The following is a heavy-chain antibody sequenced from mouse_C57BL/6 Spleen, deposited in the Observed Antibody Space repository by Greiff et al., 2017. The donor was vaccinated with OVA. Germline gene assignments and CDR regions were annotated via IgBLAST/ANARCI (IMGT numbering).Heavy chain of an antibody. D-gene: IGHD1-1*01. CDR1: GYTFTSYW. V-gene: IGHV1-53*01. CDR2: INPRNGGT. CDR3: ERGAHSTTVVASGY. Sequence: QVQLQQSGPELVKPGASVKLSCKASGYTFTSYWMHWVKQRPGQGLEWIGNINPRNGGTNYNEKFKSKATLTVDKYSSPAYMQLSSLTSEDSAGYYCERGAHSTTVVASGYWGQGTTLTVSS. J-gene: IGHJ2*01.